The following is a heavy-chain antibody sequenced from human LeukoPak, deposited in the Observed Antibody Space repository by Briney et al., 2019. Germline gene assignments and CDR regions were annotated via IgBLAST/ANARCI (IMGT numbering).Heavy chain of an antibody. J-gene: IGHJ4*02. D-gene: IGHD2-21*01. CDR1: GFYFNPYW. CDR3: AREYYSSFDC. Sequence: GESLRLSCVASGFYFNPYWMAWVRQAPGKGLEWVATISHDGYSTFHVDSVRGRFSISRDNAQNSLFLQMSSLRVDDTAVYYCAREYYSSFDCGGQGAPVTVSS. V-gene: IGHV3-7*01. CDR2: ISHDGYST.